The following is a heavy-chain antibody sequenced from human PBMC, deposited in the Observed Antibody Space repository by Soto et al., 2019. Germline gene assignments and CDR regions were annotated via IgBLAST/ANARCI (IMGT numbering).Heavy chain of an antibody. CDR3: AKFPSCRSSACLVY. V-gene: IGHV3-21*06. D-gene: IGHD2-15*01. Sequence: PGGSLRLSCAASGFSFSKYSMNWVRQAPGKGLEWVSSINDRSNYIYYADSVKGRFTISRDNAINSLYLQMNSLRPDDTAVYYFAKFPSCRSSACLVYWGRGTLVTVSS. CDR1: GFSFSKYS. CDR2: INDRSNYI. J-gene: IGHJ4*02.